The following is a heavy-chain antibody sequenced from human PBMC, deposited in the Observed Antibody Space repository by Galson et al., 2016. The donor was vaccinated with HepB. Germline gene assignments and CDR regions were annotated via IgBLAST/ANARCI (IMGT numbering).Heavy chain of an antibody. J-gene: IGHJ4*02. V-gene: IGHV3-15*01. CDR3: TTDPPGPYYYETSGYYRTSDY. D-gene: IGHD3-22*01. Sequence: SLRLSCAASGFTFSSYTMNWVRQAPGKGLEWVGRIKSVIDGETKDYAKPVRGRFAITRDGTKNTLYLQMNSLKIEDTAIYYCTTDPPGPYYYETSGYYRTSDYWGQGTLVTVSS. CDR2: IKSVIDGETK. CDR1: GFTFSSYT.